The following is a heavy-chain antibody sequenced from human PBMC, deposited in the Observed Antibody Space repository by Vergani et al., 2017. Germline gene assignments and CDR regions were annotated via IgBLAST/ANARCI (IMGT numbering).Heavy chain of an antibody. CDR2: VYTRGMT. D-gene: IGHD3-10*01. CDR1: GGPINTGAYY. Sequence: QVQLQESGPRLVRPSQTLSLTCTVSGGPINTGAYYWSWIRQPAGKGLEWIGRVYTRGMTNYNPSLKSRVTILVERSKSQLPLKLTSVTAGETAVYFCARELSYYYGSGSDDYNRYYYEGMDVWGPGTTVTVPS. J-gene: IGHJ6*02. CDR3: ARELSYYYGSGSDDYNRYYYEGMDV. V-gene: IGHV4-61*02.